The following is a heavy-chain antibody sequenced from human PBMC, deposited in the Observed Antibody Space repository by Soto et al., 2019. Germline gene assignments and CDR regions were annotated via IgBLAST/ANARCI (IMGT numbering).Heavy chain of an antibody. V-gene: IGHV4-31*03. D-gene: IGHD3-10*01. CDR3: ARDPFGESYFDY. J-gene: IGHJ4*02. CDR1: VVSISIGGYY. Sequence: QVQLQESGPGLVKPSQTLSLTCTVSVVSISIGGYYWSWIRQHPGKGLEWIGYIYYSGSTYYNPSLKSRVTISIDTSKNQFSLKLSSVTAADTAVYYCARDPFGESYFDYWGQGTQVTVSS. CDR2: IYYSGST.